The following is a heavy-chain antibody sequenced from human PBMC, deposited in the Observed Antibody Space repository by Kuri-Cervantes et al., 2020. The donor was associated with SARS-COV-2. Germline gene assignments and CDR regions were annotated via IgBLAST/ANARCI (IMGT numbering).Heavy chain of an antibody. CDR1: GFTFSSYA. D-gene: IGHD6-6*01. CDR2: FSGAGGP. CDR3: AGVGRSSSYSLAARDY. J-gene: IGHJ4*02. V-gene: IGHV3-23*01. Sequence: GGSLRLSCAASGFTFSSYAMSWVRQAPGKGLKWVSSFSGAGGPSYADSRKGRFTISRDNSKNTLYLQMNSLRAEDTAVYYCAGVGRSSSYSLAARDYWGQGTLVTDSS.